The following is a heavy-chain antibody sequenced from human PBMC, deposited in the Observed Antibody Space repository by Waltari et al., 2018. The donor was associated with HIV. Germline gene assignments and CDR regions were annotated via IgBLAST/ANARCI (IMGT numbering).Heavy chain of an antibody. CDR1: GGSISSGSYS. D-gene: IGHD1-26*01. V-gene: IGHV4-61*02. J-gene: IGHJ6*02. CDR2: IYTSGST. CDR3: ARGIVGAKEKNNGMDV. Sequence: QVQLQESGPRLVKPSQTLSLTCTFSGGSISSGSYSWCWIRQPAGKGLEWIGRIYTSGSTNYNPSLKSRVTISVDTSRNEFSLRLSSVTAADTGVYYCARGIVGAKEKNNGMDVWGQGTTVTVSS.